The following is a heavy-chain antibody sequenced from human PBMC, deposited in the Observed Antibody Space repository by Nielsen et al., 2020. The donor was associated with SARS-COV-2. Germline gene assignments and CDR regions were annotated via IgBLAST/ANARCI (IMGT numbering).Heavy chain of an antibody. V-gene: IGHV3-7*01. CDR1: GFTFSNYW. J-gene: IGHJ4*02. Sequence: GESLKISCAASGFTFSNYWMSWVRQAPGKGLEWVANIKQDGSEKYYVDSVKGRFTISRDDSKDTLYLQMNSLRVEDSAVYYCARGPTNFGLVYYYFDSWGQGALVTVSS. CDR3: ARGPTNFGLVYYYFDS. D-gene: IGHD3/OR15-3a*01. CDR2: IKQDGSEK.